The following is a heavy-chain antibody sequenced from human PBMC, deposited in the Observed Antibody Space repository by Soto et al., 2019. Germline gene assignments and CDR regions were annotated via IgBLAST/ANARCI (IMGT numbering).Heavy chain of an antibody. V-gene: IGHV4-30-4*01. CDR2: IYHSGST. CDR3: ARESNYYNSRVIDS. J-gene: IGHJ4*02. CDR1: GGSISADDYY. Sequence: QVQLQESGPGLVKPSQTLSLTCTVSGGSISADDYYWSWIRQPPGKGLEWIGYIYHSGSTYYKPSLKSRVTISVDTSKNQFSLQLTSVTAADTAVYYCARESNYYNSRVIDSWAQGTLVTVSS. D-gene: IGHD3-22*01.